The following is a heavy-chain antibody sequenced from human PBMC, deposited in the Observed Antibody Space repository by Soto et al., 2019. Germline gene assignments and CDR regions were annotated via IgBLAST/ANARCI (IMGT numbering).Heavy chain of an antibody. Sequence: TSETLSLTCTVSGGSVSSSGYYWGWVRQPPGKGLERIGSVYYSGSTYYNPSLESRVTISVDKSKNQFSLKLMSLSAADTAVYYCGRLEGLATISYYFDYWGQGALVTVSS. V-gene: IGHV4-39*01. CDR1: GGSVSSSGYY. CDR2: VYYSGST. J-gene: IGHJ4*02. CDR3: GRLEGLATISYYFDY. D-gene: IGHD3-9*01.